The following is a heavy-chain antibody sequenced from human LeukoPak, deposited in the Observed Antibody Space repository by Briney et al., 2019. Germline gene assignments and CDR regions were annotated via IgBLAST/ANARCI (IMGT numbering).Heavy chain of an antibody. V-gene: IGHV3-23*01. CDR3: AKDGGVMTTNWFDP. Sequence: GGSLRLSCAASGFTFSSYAMSWVRQAPGKGLEWVSAISGSGGSAYYADSMKGRFTISRDNSKNTLYLQMNSLRAEDTAVYYCAKDGGVMTTNWFDPWGQGTLVTVSS. CDR1: GFTFSSYA. D-gene: IGHD4-17*01. J-gene: IGHJ5*02. CDR2: ISGSGGSA.